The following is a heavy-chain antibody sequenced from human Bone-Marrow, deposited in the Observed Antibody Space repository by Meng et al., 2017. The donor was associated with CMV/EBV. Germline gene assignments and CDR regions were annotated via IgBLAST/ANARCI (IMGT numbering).Heavy chain of an antibody. CDR3: ARSLSGYCLFDY. CDR1: GFTFSSYS. CDR2: ISSSSSYI. J-gene: IGHJ4*02. Sequence: GESLKISCAASGFTFSSYSMNWVRQAPGKGLEWVSSISSSSSYIYYADSVKGRFTISRDNAKNSVYLRMSGLRVEDTAVYYCARSLSGYCLFDYWGQGTLVTVSS. V-gene: IGHV3-21*06. D-gene: IGHD3-22*01.